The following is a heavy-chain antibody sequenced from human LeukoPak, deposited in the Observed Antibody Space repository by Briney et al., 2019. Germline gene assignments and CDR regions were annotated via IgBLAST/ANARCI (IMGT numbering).Heavy chain of an antibody. CDR3: ARGIGGSYYVGYYFDY. CDR1: GYTFTSYD. J-gene: IGHJ4*02. V-gene: IGHV1-8*03. D-gene: IGHD1-26*01. Sequence: ASVKVSCKASGYTFTSYDINWVRQATGQGLEWMGWMNPNSGNTGYAQKFQGRVTITRNTSISTAYMELSSLRSEDTAVYYCARGIGGSYYVGYYFDYWGQGTLVTVSS. CDR2: MNPNSGNT.